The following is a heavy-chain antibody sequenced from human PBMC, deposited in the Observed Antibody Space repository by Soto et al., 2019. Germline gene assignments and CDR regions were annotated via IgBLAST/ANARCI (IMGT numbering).Heavy chain of an antibody. CDR1: GFTFSSYS. D-gene: IGHD4-17*01. Sequence: EVQLVESGGGLVKPGGSLRLSSAASGFTFSSYSMNWVRQAPGKGLEWVSSISSSSSYIYYADSVKGRFTISRDNAKNSLYLQMNSLRAEDTAVYYCASYGDYEDYFDYWGQGTLVTVSS. CDR3: ASYGDYEDYFDY. CDR2: ISSSSSYI. V-gene: IGHV3-21*01. J-gene: IGHJ4*02.